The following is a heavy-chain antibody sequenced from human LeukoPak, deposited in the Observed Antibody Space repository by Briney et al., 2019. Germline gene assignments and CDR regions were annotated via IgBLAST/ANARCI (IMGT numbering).Heavy chain of an antibody. Sequence: ASVKVSCKASGYTFTGYYMHWVRQAPGQGLEWMGWINPNSGGTNYAQKLQGRVTMTTDTSTSTAYMELRSLRSDDTAVYYCARDPQYYYDSSGYPPHFDYWGQGTLVTVSS. CDR1: GYTFTGYY. J-gene: IGHJ4*02. CDR2: INPNSGGT. CDR3: ARDPQYYYDSSGYPPHFDY. D-gene: IGHD3-22*01. V-gene: IGHV1-2*02.